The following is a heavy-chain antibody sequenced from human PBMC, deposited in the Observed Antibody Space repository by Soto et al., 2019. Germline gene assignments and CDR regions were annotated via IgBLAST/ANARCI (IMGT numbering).Heavy chain of an antibody. Sequence: ASVKVSCKASGYTFTSYGIRWVRPAPGQGLEWMGWMSAYNGNTNYAEKPQDRVTTTTDASTSTAYLELRSMRSDDTAVYYCGRCTIGWGHRTYYYHGMAVWGQGTTVTVSS. CDR1: GYTFTSYG. CDR3: GRCTIGWGHRTYYYHGMAV. CDR2: MSAYNGNT. D-gene: IGHD3-9*01. J-gene: IGHJ6*02. V-gene: IGHV1-18*04.